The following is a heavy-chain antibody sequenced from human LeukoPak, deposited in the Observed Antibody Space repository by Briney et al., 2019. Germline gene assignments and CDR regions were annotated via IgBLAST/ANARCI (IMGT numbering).Heavy chain of an antibody. D-gene: IGHD3-10*01. CDR2: IYYSGST. CDR1: GGSISSSSYY. V-gene: IGHV4-39*07. J-gene: IGHJ3*02. CDR3: ARDGDGSGSYYDGAFDI. Sequence: PSETLSLTCTVSGGSISSSSYYWGWIRQPPGKGLEWIGSIYYSGSTYYNPSLKSRVTISVDTSKNQSSLKLSSVTAADTAVYYCARDGDGSGSYYDGAFDIWGQGTMVTVSS.